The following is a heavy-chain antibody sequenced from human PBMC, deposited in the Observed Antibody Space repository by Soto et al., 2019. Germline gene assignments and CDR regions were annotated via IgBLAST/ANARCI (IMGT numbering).Heavy chain of an antibody. V-gene: IGHV3-23*01. Sequence: GGSLRLSCAASGFTFKHYGMAWARQAPGKGLEWVSTISASGANTHYADSVKGRFTIARDNSNNMLYLQMDDLRADDTATYYCARDRGGDDAMFDYWGQGTRVTVSS. J-gene: IGHJ4*02. CDR3: ARDRGGDDAMFDY. CDR2: ISASGANT. D-gene: IGHD5-12*01. CDR1: GFTFKHYG.